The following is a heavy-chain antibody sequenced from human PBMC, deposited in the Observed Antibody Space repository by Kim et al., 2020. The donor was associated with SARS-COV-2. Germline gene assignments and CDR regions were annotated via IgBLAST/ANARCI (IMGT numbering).Heavy chain of an antibody. D-gene: IGHD6-25*01. Sequence: SETLSLTCTVSGGSISGYYWSWIRQSPGKEPEWIAYIYNGVSTNYNPALKSRVTISQDTSKNQLSLELDSVTAADTAVYYCVRKGRGVHGMDVWGQGTTVTVSS. CDR3: VRKGRGVHGMDV. V-gene: IGHV4-4*09. J-gene: IGHJ6*02. CDR1: GGSISGYY. CDR2: IYNGVST.